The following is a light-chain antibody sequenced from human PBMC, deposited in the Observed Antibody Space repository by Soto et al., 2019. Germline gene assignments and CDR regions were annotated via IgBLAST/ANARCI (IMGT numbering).Light chain of an antibody. V-gene: IGLV1-51*01. CDR1: SSNIGKNY. CDR3: GTWDSSRSAVV. J-gene: IGLJ2*01. Sequence: QSVLTQPPSVSAAPGQMVTISCSGSSSNIGKNYVSWYQQLPGTAPALLIYDNNKRPSGIPDRFSGAKSGASATLGITGLQTGDEAEYYCGTWDSSRSAVVFGGGTKLTVL. CDR2: DNN.